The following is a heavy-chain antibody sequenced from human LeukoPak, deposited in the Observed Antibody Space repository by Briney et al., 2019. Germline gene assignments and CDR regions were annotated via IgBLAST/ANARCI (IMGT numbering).Heavy chain of an antibody. D-gene: IGHD5-18*01. CDR1: GLTVSNHW. CDR2: IREERGQE. Sequence: GGSLRLSCVASGLTVSNHWISWVRQAPGKGLEWVANIREERGQEYYVDSVKGRFTISKNSAKNSLYLQMNTMRVEDTAMYYCASLDTAKQPLANHWGQGTLVTVSS. J-gene: IGHJ5*02. CDR3: ASLDTAKQPLANH. V-gene: IGHV3-7*03.